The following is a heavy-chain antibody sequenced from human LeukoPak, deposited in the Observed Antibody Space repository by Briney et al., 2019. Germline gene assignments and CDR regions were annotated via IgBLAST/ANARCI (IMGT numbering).Heavy chain of an antibody. Sequence: ASVKVSCKASGYTFTSYDINWVRQATGQGLEWMGWMNPNSGNTGYAQKFQGRVTMTRNTSISTAYMELSSLRSEDTAVYSCARDRDGYHVNWFDPWGQGTLVTVSS. V-gene: IGHV1-8*01. J-gene: IGHJ5*02. CDR1: GYTFTSYD. CDR2: MNPNSGNT. D-gene: IGHD5-24*01. CDR3: ARDRDGYHVNWFDP.